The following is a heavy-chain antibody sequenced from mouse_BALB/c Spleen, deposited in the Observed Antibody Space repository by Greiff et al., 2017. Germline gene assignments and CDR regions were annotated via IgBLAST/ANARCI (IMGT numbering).Heavy chain of an antibody. J-gene: IGHJ4*01. D-gene: IGHD2-14*01. V-gene: IGHV1-18*01. CDR2: INPYNGGT. CDR1: GYSFTGYT. Sequence: DVQLQESGPELVKPGASMKISCKASGYSFTGYTMNWVKQSHGKNLEWIGLINPYNGGTSYNQKFKGKATLTVDKSSSTAYMELLSLTSEDSAVYYCASGRNYDRYEGYAMDYWGQGTSVTVSS. CDR3: ASGRNYDRYEGYAMDY.